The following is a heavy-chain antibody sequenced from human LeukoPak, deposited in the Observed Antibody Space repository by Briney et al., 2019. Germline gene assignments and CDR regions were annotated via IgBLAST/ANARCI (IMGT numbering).Heavy chain of an antibody. J-gene: IGHJ4*02. Sequence: PSRTLSLTCTASGGSFSSYYWSWIRQPPGKGLEWIGRIYTSGSTNYNASLKSRVSMSVDTSKNQFSLKLSSVAAEDTAVFYCARENSGSYREFDYWGQGTLVTVSS. CDR2: IYTSGST. CDR1: GGSFSSYY. D-gene: IGHD1-26*01. V-gene: IGHV4-4*07. CDR3: ARENSGSYREFDY.